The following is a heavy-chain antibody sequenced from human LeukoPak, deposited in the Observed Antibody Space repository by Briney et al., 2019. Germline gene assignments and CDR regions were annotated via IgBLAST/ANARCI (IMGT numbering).Heavy chain of an antibody. CDR3: ARSKGHLDS. CDR1: GNSVSNNSAA. Sequence: SQTISLTGALPGNSVSNNSAAWNWIKQSPSRGLQRLGRTYYRSKGFNDYEASVRSRITIKPDTPNNQFSLQLNSVTPEDSAMYFCARSKGHLDSWGQGTLVTVSS. V-gene: IGHV6-1*01. CDR2: TYYRSKGFN. J-gene: IGHJ4*02.